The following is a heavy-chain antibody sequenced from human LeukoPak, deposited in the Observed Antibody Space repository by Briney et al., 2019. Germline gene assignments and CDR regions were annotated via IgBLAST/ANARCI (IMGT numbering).Heavy chain of an antibody. CDR1: GYTFTSFG. D-gene: IGHD2-2*01. J-gene: IGHJ6*03. V-gene: IGHV1-18*01. CDR2: ISAYNGNP. CDR3: ARGRYSMTSSCYQIYYYYMDV. Sequence: ASVKVSCKASGYTFTSFGISWVRQAPGQGLEWMGWISAYNGNPNYAQNLQGRVTMTTDTSTSTAYMELRSLRSDDTAVYYCARGRYSMTSSCYQIYYYYMDVSGKGTTVTVSS.